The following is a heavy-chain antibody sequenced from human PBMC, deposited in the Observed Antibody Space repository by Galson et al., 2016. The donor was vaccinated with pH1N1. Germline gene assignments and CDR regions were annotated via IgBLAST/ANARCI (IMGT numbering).Heavy chain of an antibody. J-gene: IGHJ4*02. Sequence: SLRLSCAASEFTFSNYWMSWVRQAPGKGLEWVAVIWSDGSRRYYSESVEGRFVISRDDSSNTLYLQMSSLRPEDTARYHCTTVDSRGCPAFDNWGQGTPVIVSS. CDR3: TTVDSRGCPAFDN. D-gene: IGHD3-22*01. CDR2: IWSDGSRR. CDR1: EFTFSNYW. V-gene: IGHV3-33*03.